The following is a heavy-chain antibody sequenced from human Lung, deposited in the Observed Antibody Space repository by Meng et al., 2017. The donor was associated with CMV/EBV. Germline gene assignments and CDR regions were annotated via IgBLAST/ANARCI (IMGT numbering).Heavy chain of an antibody. CDR2: IKSRNDGGTA. J-gene: IGHJ4*02. Sequence: ESXKISCAASGFTFRTTWMSWVRQAPGKGLDWVGRIKSRNDGGTADHGTPVKGRFTISRDDSKDTLYLQMNSLKVEDTAIYYCTTGFGTAGAFWGQGTLVTVSS. CDR1: GFTFRTTW. V-gene: IGHV3-15*01. D-gene: IGHD1-1*01. CDR3: TTGFGTAGAF.